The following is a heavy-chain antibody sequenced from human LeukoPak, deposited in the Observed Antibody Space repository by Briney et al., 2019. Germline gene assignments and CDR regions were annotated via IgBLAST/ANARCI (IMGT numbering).Heavy chain of an antibody. CDR3: ASLYYYDSSGYYFSHFDY. CDR1: GFTFSSYG. V-gene: IGHV3-30*03. D-gene: IGHD3-22*01. J-gene: IGHJ4*02. Sequence: PGRSLRLSCAASGFTFSSYGMHWVRQAPGKGLEWVAVISYDGSNKYYADSVKGRFTISRDNSKNTLYLQMNSLRAEDTAVYYCASLYYYDSSGYYFSHFDYWGQGTLVTVSS. CDR2: ISYDGSNK.